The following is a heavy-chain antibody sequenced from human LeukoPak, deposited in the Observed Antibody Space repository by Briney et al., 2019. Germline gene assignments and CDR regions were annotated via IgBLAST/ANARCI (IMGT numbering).Heavy chain of an antibody. CDR3: AKGNVAAAGYYYYGMDV. V-gene: IGHV3-23*01. D-gene: IGHD6-13*01. J-gene: IGHJ6*02. CDR2: ISGPGGST. CDR1: GFTFNNYA. Sequence: GGSLRLSCAAAGFTFNNYALIWVRQAPGKGLEWVSGISGPGGSTYYADSVEGRFTVSRDNSKNTLYLRMNSLGAEDTAVYYCAKGNVAAAGYYYYGMDVWGQGTTVTVSS.